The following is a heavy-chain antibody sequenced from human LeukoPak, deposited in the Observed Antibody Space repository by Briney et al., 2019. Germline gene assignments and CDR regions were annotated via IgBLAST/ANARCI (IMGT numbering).Heavy chain of an antibody. D-gene: IGHD1-26*01. CDR1: GGSISSTNNY. J-gene: IGHJ4*02. Sequence: PSETLSLTCTVSGGSISSTNNYWAWIRQPPGKGLEWIGSISYSGSTSYNLSLKRRVTMSIDTSKNHFSLRLSSMTAADTATYYCARSPSGSYPDWGQGTLVTVSS. CDR3: ARSPSGSYPD. CDR2: ISYSGST. V-gene: IGHV4-39*07.